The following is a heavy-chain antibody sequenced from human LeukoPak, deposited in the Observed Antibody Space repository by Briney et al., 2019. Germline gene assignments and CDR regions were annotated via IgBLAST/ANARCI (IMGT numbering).Heavy chain of an antibody. CDR1: GGTFSSYA. V-gene: IGHV1-69*13. Sequence: SVKVSCKASGGTFSSYAISWVRQAPGQGLEWMGGITPIFGTANYAQKFQGRVTITADESTSTAYMELSSLRSEDTAVYYCARRALAARPDYYYMDVWGKGTTVAVSS. CDR3: ARRALAARPDYYYMDV. CDR2: ITPIFGTA. D-gene: IGHD6-6*01. J-gene: IGHJ6*03.